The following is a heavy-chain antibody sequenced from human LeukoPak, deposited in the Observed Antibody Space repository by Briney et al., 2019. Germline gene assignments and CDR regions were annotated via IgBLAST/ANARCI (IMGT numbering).Heavy chain of an antibody. CDR1: GGSFSGYY. CDR2: INHSGST. CDR3: ARPESGYDAFDI. J-gene: IGHJ3*02. Sequence: PSETLSLTCAVYGGSFSGYYWSWIRQPPGKGLEWIGEINHSGSTNYNPSLKSRVTISVDTSKNQFSLKLSSVTAADTAVYYCARPESGYDAFDIWGQGTMVTVSS. D-gene: IGHD6-25*01. V-gene: IGHV4-34*01.